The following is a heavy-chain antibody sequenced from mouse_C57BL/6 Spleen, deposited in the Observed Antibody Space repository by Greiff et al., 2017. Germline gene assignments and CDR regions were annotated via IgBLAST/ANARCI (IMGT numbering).Heavy chain of an antibody. CDR3: TTKGYFDV. J-gene: IGHJ1*03. Sequence: VQLQQSGAELVRPGASVTLSCKASGYTFTDYEMHWVKQTPVHGLEWIGAIDPETGGTAYNQKFKGKAILTADKSSSTAYMQLRSLTSADAAVYYCTTKGYFDVWGTGTTVTVSS. D-gene: IGHD2-12*01. CDR2: IDPETGGT. V-gene: IGHV1-15*01. CDR1: GYTFTDYE.